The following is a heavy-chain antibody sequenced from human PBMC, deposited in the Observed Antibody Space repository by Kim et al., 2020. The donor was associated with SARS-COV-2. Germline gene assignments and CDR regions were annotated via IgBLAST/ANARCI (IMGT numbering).Heavy chain of an antibody. CDR1: GGSISSSSYY. Sequence: SETLSLTCTVSGGSISSSSYYWGWIRQPPGKGLEWIGSIYYSGSTYYNPSLKSRVTISVDTSKNQFSLKLSSVTAADTAVNYCASMVRGVIGYWGQGTLVTVSS. J-gene: IGHJ4*02. V-gene: IGHV4-39*07. CDR2: IYYSGST. D-gene: IGHD3-10*01. CDR3: ASMVRGVIGY.